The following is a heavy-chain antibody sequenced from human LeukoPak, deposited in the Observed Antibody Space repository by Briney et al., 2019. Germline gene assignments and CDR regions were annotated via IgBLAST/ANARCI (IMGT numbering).Heavy chain of an antibody. Sequence: GGSLRLSCAASGFTFSSYWMHWVRQAPGKGLEWISRINSDGSSTSYADSVKGRFTISRDTAKNTLYLQLNSLRAEDTAVYYCARDGNDFWSGYFYIWGQGALVTVSS. J-gene: IGHJ4*02. CDR3: ARDGNDFWSGYFYI. V-gene: IGHV3-74*01. CDR1: GFTFSSYW. CDR2: INSDGSST. D-gene: IGHD3-3*01.